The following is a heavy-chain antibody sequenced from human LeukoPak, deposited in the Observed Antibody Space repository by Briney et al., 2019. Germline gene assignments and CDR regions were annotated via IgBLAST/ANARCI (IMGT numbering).Heavy chain of an antibody. J-gene: IGHJ5*02. Sequence: PGRSLRLSCAASGFTFSSYGMHWVRQAPGKGLEWVAVISYDGSNKYYADSVKGRFTISRDNSKNTLYLQMNSLRAEDTAVYYCARDPRQWLVGYNWFDPWGQGTLVTVSS. CDR1: GFTFSSYG. V-gene: IGHV3-30*03. D-gene: IGHD6-19*01. CDR2: ISYDGSNK. CDR3: ARDPRQWLVGYNWFDP.